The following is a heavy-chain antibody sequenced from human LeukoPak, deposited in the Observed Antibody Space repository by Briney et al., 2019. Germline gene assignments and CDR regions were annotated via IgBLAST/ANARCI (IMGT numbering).Heavy chain of an antibody. V-gene: IGHV4-34*01. CDR2: INHSGST. J-gene: IGHJ3*02. CDR1: GGSFSGYY. CDR3: ARLGVRGVITSDAFDI. Sequence: SETLSLTCAVYGGSFSGYYWSWIRQPPGEGLEWIGEINHSGSTNYNLSLKSRVTISVDTSKNQFSLKLSSVTAADTAVYYCARLGVRGVITSDAFDIWGQGTMVTVSS. D-gene: IGHD3-10*01.